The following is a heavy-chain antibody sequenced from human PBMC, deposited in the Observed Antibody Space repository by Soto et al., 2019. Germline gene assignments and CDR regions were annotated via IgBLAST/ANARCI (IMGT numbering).Heavy chain of an antibody. D-gene: IGHD5-12*01. CDR1: GYPFSKYG. CDR3: ATSYDSGCEP. V-gene: IGHV1-18*04. Sequence: QLQLVQSGAEVERPGASVRVSCKAYGYPFSKYGISWIRQAPGQGLEWMGWIKPDNGDTNYAQKFQGRVTMTTDTSSNTAYMELRSLRSDDTAVYYCATSYDSGCEPWGQGNLVSVSS. CDR2: IKPDNGDT. J-gene: IGHJ5*02.